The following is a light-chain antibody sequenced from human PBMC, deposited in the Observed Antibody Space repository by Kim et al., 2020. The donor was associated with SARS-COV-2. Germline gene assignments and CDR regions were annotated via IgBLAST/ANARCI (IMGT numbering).Light chain of an antibody. CDR3: QQSFETPPIS. Sequence: DIQMTQSPSSLSASVGDRITITCRASQGIRNYLNWYQQKPGKAPSLLIYFASKRNGVPSRFSGSGSGTEFTLTISSLQPEDFATYFCQQSFETPPISFGQGTRLEIK. J-gene: IGKJ5*01. V-gene: IGKV1-39*01. CDR1: QGIRNY. CDR2: FAS.